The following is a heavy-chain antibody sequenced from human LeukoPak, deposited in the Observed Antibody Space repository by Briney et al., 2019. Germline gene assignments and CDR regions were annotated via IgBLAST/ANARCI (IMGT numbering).Heavy chain of an antibody. CDR2: IYYSGST. V-gene: IGHV4-39*01. Sequence: SETLSLTCTVSGGSISSSSYYWGWIRHPPGKGLEWIGSIYYSGSTYYNPSLKSRVTISVDTSKNQFSLKLSSVTAADTAVYYCARPEEETSGSYGYWGQGTLVTVSS. CDR1: GGSISSSSYY. CDR3: ARPEEETSGSYGY. D-gene: IGHD1-26*01. J-gene: IGHJ4*02.